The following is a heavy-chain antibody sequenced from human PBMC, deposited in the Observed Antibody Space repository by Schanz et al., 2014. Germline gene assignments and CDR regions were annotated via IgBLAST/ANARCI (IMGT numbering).Heavy chain of an antibody. CDR2: MQPDSGKT. V-gene: IGHV1-8*02. CDR1: RYTFNTYG. D-gene: IGHD6-25*01. CDR3: ARGQRRTIGRPFGP. Sequence: QVQVVQSGAEVKEPGASVKVSCEASRYTFNTYGLNWVRQAIGQGPEWMGWMQPDSGKTHYAEKFQGRVAMTRDVSISTAYMELSSLASEDTAVYYCARGQRRTIGRPFGPWGQGTLVTVSS. J-gene: IGHJ5*02.